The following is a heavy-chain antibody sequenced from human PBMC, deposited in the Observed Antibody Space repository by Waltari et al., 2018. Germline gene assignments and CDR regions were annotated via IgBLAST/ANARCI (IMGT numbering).Heavy chain of an antibody. D-gene: IGHD6-19*01. CDR1: GFTFSSYW. J-gene: IGHJ4*02. CDR3: ARVYSSGWYRDFDY. CDR2: IKQDGSEK. Sequence: EVQLVESGGGLVQPGGSLRLSCAASGFTFSSYWMSWVRQAPGKGLEWVANIKQDGSEKYYVDSVKGRFTISRDNAKNSLYLQMNSLRAEDTAVYYCARVYSSGWYRDFDYWGQGTLVTVSS. V-gene: IGHV3-7*01.